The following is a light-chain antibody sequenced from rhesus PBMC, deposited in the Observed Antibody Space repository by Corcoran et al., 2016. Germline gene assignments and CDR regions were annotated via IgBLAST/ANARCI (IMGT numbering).Light chain of an antibody. V-gene: IGKV1-21*01. CDR1: QGITTD. Sequence: DIQMTQSPSSLSTSVGDRVTITCRASQGITTDLAWYQQKPGESPKLLIYEASSLQSGIPSRFSGSGSGTYFTLTSSSLQSEDFATYCCQQYYSMPPTFGQGTKVETK. J-gene: IGKJ1*01. CDR3: QQYYSMPPT. CDR2: EAS.